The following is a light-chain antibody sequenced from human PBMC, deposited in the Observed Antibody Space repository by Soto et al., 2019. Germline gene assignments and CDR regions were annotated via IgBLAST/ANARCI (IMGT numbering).Light chain of an antibody. CDR1: QSVRIF. V-gene: IGKV3-11*01. J-gene: IGKJ2*01. CDR3: QQRGNWPLYT. CDR2: DAS. Sequence: EIVLTQSTATLSLSPGERATLSCRASQSVRIFLAWYQQKPGQAPRLLIYDASNRATGIPDRFSGSGSGTDFTLTISSLEPEDFAVYYCQQRGNWPLYTFGQGTKVEMK.